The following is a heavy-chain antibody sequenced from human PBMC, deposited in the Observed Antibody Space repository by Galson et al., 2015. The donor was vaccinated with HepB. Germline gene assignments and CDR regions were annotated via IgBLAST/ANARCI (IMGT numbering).Heavy chain of an antibody. J-gene: IGHJ4*02. CDR3: ARAYSSSWFFDY. Sequence: SLRLSCAASGFTLSSYSMNWVRQAPGKGLEWVSYISGSSSDIYYADSVKGRLTISRDNAKNPLYLQMNSLRVEDTAVYYCARAYSSSWFFDYWGQGTLVTVSS. V-gene: IGHV3-21*01. CDR1: GFTLSSYS. D-gene: IGHD6-13*01. CDR2: ISGSSSDI.